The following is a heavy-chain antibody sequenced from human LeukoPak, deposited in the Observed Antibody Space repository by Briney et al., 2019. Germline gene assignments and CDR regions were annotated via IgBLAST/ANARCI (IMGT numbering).Heavy chain of an antibody. Sequence: SVKVSCKASGYTFTGYYMHWVRQAPGQGLEWMGWINPNSGGTNYAQKFQGRVTMTRDTSISTAYMELSRLRSDDTAVYYCARAIIVVVPAASLYSDYWGQGTLVTVSS. CDR3: ARAIIVVVPAASLYSDY. CDR1: GYTFTGYY. J-gene: IGHJ4*02. V-gene: IGHV1-2*02. CDR2: INPNSGGT. D-gene: IGHD2-2*01.